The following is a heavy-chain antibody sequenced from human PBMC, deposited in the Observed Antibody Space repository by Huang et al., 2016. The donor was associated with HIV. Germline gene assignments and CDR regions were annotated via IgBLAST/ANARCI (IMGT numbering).Heavy chain of an antibody. CDR2: INPKRGGT. Sequence: QVQLVQSGAEVKNPGASVRVSCKASGYTFTASNIHWVRQAPGQGLEWMGWINPKRGGTIYAQRFKGRITMTRDTTISTVHMDLRRIQSDDTAVYFCARDWSFGSSTSPADWGQGTLVTVSS. V-gene: IGHV1-2*02. CDR1: GYTFTASN. J-gene: IGHJ4*02. CDR3: ARDWSFGSSTSPAD. D-gene: IGHD6-6*01.